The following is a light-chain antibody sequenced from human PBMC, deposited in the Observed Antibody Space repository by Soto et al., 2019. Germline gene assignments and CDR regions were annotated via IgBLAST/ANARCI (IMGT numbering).Light chain of an antibody. V-gene: IGLV1-47*01. CDR3: ATWDANLSGL. Sequence: QPVLTQPPSASGTPGQRVTISCSGSSSNIGTNYVYWYQHLPGTAPKLLIYRNNQRPSGVPDRFSGSKSGTSASLAISGLRSEDEADYYCATWDANLSGLFGGGTKLTVL. CDR1: SSNIGTNY. CDR2: RNN. J-gene: IGLJ3*02.